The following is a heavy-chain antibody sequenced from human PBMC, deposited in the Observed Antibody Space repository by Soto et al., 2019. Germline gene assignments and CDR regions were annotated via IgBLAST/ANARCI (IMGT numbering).Heavy chain of an antibody. CDR2: IYYSEST. Sequence: QVQLQESGPGLVKPSQTLSLTCTVSGGSISSSGYYWSWIHQHPGKGLEWIGYIYYSESTYYNPSLKSRLVISVDTSKNQFSLKLSSVTAADTAVYYCARDHIEYCSSSSCPLGMDVWGQGTTVTVSS. CDR3: ARDHIEYCSSSSCPLGMDV. D-gene: IGHD2-2*01. CDR1: GGSISSSGYY. J-gene: IGHJ6*02. V-gene: IGHV4-31*03.